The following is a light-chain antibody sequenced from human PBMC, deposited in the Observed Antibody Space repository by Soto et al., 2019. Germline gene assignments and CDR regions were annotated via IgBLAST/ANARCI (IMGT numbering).Light chain of an antibody. CDR3: QQANSLPYT. CDR1: QGIGSW. V-gene: IGKV1-12*01. J-gene: IGKJ2*01. CDR2: RAS. Sequence: DIQMTQSPSSVSASVGDRVTITCRASQGIGSWLAWYQQKPGRAPKLLIYRASRLQNGVPSRFSGNGSGTDFTLTISSLQPEDVATYYCQQANSLPYTFGQGTKLEIK.